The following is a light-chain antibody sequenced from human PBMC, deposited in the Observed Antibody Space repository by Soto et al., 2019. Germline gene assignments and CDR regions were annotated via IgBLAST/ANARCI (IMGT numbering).Light chain of an antibody. V-gene: IGKV1-39*01. J-gene: IGKJ1*01. Sequence: DIQMTQSPSSLSVSVGDRVIITFRSSQSISTYVNWYEQKPGKAPKLLIYGASTLQSGVPSRFSGSGSGTDFTLTISSLQPEDSAIYYCHQYKNWPWTFGQGTKV. CDR2: GAS. CDR3: HQYKNWPWT. CDR1: QSISTY.